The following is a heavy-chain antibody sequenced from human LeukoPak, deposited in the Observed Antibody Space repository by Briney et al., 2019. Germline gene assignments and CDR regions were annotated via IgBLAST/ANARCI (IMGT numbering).Heavy chain of an antibody. CDR2: IDPSDSYT. Sequence: GESLKISCKGSGYSFTSYWISWVRQMPGKDLEWMGRIDPSDSYTNYSPSFQGHVTISADKSISTAYLQWSSLKASDTAMYYCASPLFGEFGAFDIWGQGTMVTVSS. CDR1: GYSFTSYW. CDR3: ASPLFGEFGAFDI. V-gene: IGHV5-10-1*01. J-gene: IGHJ3*02. D-gene: IGHD3-10*01.